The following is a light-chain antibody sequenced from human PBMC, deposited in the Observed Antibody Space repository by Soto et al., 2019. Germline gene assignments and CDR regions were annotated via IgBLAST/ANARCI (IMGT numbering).Light chain of an antibody. Sequence: EIVMTQSQATLSVSPGETATLSCWASQSVSSNLAWYQQKPGQAPRLLIYGASTRATGIPARFSGSGSGTEFTLTISSLQSEDFAVYYCQQYNNFWTFGQGTKVEIK. CDR3: QQYNNFWT. CDR1: QSVSSN. V-gene: IGKV3-15*01. CDR2: GAS. J-gene: IGKJ1*01.